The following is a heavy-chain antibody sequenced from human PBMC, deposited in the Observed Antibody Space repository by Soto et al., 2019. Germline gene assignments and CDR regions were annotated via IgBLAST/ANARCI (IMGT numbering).Heavy chain of an antibody. CDR1: GFIFTSHA. CDR2: LSIDGRDW. D-gene: IGHD6-13*01. J-gene: IGHJ4*02. Sequence: PWGSMRVPYTVAGFIFTSHAMHWVRQAPGKGLEWVAGLSIDGRDWHYADSVKGRFTISRDNSQNTLYLQMDTLRPEDTALYYCARDRATAAEVYDFDYWGQGALVIVSS. CDR3: ARDRATAAEVYDFDY. V-gene: IGHV3-30*04.